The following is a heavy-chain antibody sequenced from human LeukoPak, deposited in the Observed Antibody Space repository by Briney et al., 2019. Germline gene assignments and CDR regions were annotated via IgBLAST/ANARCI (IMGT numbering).Heavy chain of an antibody. CDR3: ARLRYSGSYYHFDY. CDR2: IYYSGST. D-gene: IGHD1-26*01. CDR1: GGSISSYY. J-gene: IGHJ4*02. Sequence: SETLSLTCTVSGGSISSYYWSWIRQPPGKGLEWIGYIYYSGSTNYNPSLKSRVTISVDTSKNQFSLKLSSVTAADTAAYYCARLRYSGSYYHFDYWGQGTLVTVSS. V-gene: IGHV4-59*08.